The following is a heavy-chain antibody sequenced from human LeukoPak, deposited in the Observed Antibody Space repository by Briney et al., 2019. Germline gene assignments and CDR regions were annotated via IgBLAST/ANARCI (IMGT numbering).Heavy chain of an antibody. V-gene: IGHV3-13*01. D-gene: IGHD5-12*01. CDR1: GFAFSNYD. CDR3: VRVNWLHYSGMDV. J-gene: IGHJ6*02. CDR2: IGTTGDT. Sequence: GGSLRLSCAASGFAFSNYDFHWVRQVAGKRLEWVSGIGTTGDTYYPASVKGRFTISRENARNSLYLQMNSLRAGDTAVYYCVRVNWLHYSGMDVWGQGTTVTVSS.